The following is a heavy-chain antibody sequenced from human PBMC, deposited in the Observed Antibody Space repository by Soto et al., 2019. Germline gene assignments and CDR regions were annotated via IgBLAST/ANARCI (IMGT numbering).Heavy chain of an antibody. CDR2: INSDGSST. D-gene: IGHD6-13*01. CDR3: ARVSSSSWYTPSR. CDR1: GFTFSSDW. V-gene: IGHV3-74*01. Sequence: GGSLRLSCAASGFTFSSDWMHWVRQGPGKGLVWVSRINSDGSSTTYADSVKGRFTISRDNAKDTLYLQMNSLRAEDTAVYYCARVSSSSWYTPSRWGQGTLVTVSS. J-gene: IGHJ4*02.